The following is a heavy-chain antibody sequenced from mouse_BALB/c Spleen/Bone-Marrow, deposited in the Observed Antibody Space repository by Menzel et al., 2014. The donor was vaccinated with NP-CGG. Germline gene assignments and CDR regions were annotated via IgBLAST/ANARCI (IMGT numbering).Heavy chain of an antibody. CDR3: XXXXXXXXYXDY. Sequence: VQLQQSGSVLVRPGASVKLSCKASGYTFTSXWMXWAKQRPGXXXEXXGEXHPKSVNTNYNEKFKGKATLTVDTSSSTAYVDXSSLTSEDSAVXXXXXXXXXXXYXDYXGXXXTLTVSS. CDR2: XHPKSVNT. CDR1: GYTFTSXW. J-gene: IGHJ2*01. V-gene: IGHV1S130*01.